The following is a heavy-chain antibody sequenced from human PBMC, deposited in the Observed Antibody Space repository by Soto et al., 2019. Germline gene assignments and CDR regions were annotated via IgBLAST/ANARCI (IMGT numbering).Heavy chain of an antibody. CDR3: ARDLKVAGANSYYYYSMDV. D-gene: IGHD6-19*01. CDR2: ISRSSSNI. J-gene: IGHJ6*02. V-gene: IGHV3-21*01. Sequence: EVQLVESGGGLVKPGGSLRLSCAASGFTFSNYSMNWVRQAPGKGLEWVSSISRSSSNIYYADSVKGRFTISRDNAKNALYLHMNSLRAGDTAVYYCARDLKVAGANSYYYYSMDVWGQGTTVIVSS. CDR1: GFTFSNYS.